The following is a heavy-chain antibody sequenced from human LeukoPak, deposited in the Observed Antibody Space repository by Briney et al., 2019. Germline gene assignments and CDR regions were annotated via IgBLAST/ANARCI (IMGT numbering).Heavy chain of an antibody. CDR2: IYHSGST. CDR3: ARGDYDFWSGFDF. CDR1: GGSVTSGGYY. V-gene: IGHV4-30-2*01. D-gene: IGHD3-3*01. Sequence: SETLSLTCTVSGGSVTSGGYYWSWIRQPPGKGLEWIGYIYHSGSTYYNPSLKSRVTISIDRSENQFSLKLSSVTAADTAVYYCARGDYDFWSGFDFWGQGTLVTVSS. J-gene: IGHJ4*02.